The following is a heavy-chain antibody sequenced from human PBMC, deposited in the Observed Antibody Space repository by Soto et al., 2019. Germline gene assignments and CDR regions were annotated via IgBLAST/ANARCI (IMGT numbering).Heavy chain of an antibody. Sequence: ASVKVSCKASGGTFSSYAISWVRQAPGQRLEWMGWINAGNGNTKYAQKFQGRVTITRDTSASTAYMELSSLRSEDTAVYYCARDRFGYGDTPRYNWFDPWG. CDR3: ARDRFGYGDTPRYNWFDP. CDR1: GGTFSSYA. D-gene: IGHD4-17*01. J-gene: IGHJ5*02. V-gene: IGHV1-3*01. CDR2: INAGNGNT.